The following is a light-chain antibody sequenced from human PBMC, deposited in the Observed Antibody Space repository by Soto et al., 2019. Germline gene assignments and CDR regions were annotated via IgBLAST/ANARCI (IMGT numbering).Light chain of an antibody. CDR1: QSVSSSY. CDR2: AAS. J-gene: IGKJ2*01. CDR3: QLYGSSPPRYT. V-gene: IGKV3-20*01. Sequence: ESVLTQSPGTLSLSPGERAALSCRASQSVSSSYLAWYQQKSGQAPRLLIYAASTRATGIPDRFSGSGSGTYFTLTISRLEPEDFAVYFCQLYGSSPPRYTFGQGTKLAIK.